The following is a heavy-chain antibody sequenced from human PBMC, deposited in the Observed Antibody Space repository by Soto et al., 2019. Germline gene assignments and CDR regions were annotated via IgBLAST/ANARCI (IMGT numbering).Heavy chain of an antibody. Sequence: SETLSLTCAVSGGSISSGGYSWSWIRQPPGKGLEWIGYIYHSGSTYYNPSLKSRVTISVDTSKNHFSLKLSSVTAADTAVYYCARHGGISFYGSGSYYPYYYGMDVWGQGTTVTVSS. CDR1: GGSISSGGYS. J-gene: IGHJ6*02. D-gene: IGHD3-10*01. CDR2: IYHSGST. CDR3: ARHGGISFYGSGSYYPYYYGMDV. V-gene: IGHV4-30-2*01.